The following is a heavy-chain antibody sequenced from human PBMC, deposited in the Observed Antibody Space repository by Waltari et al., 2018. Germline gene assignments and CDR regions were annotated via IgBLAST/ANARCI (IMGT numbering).Heavy chain of an antibody. CDR2: MNPISSVT. CDR1: GYTFTGYY. D-gene: IGHD3-22*01. Sequence: QVQLVQSGAEVKKPGASVKVSCKASGYTFTGYYMHWVRQAPGQGLEWMGWMNPISSVTNFARKFQGRVSMTRDTSISTAYMELSRLRSDDTAVYYCARSITMIVVVPRYWGQGTLVTVSS. J-gene: IGHJ4*02. V-gene: IGHV1-2*02. CDR3: ARSITMIVVVPRY.